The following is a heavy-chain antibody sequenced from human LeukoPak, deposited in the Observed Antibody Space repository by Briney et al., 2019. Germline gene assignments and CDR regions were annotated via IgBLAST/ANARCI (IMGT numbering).Heavy chain of an antibody. CDR2: INHSGST. Sequence: SETLSLTCAVYGGSFSGYYWSWIRQPPGKGLEWIGEINHSGSTNYNPSLKSRVTISVDTSKNQFSLKLSSVTAADTAVYYCARRRYLYYGSGSYPFDYWGQGTLVTVSS. CDR1: GGSFSGYY. D-gene: IGHD3-10*01. CDR3: ARRRYLYYGSGSYPFDY. V-gene: IGHV4-34*01. J-gene: IGHJ4*02.